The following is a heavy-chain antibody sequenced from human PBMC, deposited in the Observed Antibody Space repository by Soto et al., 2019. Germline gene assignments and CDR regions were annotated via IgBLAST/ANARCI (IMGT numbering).Heavy chain of an antibody. D-gene: IGHD2-15*01. CDR3: ARMHCSGGSCYLDYYYGMDG. Sequence: GESLKISCKGYGYSFPSYWISWVRQMPGKGLEWFGRIVPSDSYTNYRPSFQGHVTISAVKSISTVDLQWSSLKASDSATYYCARMHCSGGSCYLDYYYGMDGWGQGTTVT. J-gene: IGHJ6*02. CDR1: GYSFPSYW. CDR2: IVPSDSYT. V-gene: IGHV5-10-1*01.